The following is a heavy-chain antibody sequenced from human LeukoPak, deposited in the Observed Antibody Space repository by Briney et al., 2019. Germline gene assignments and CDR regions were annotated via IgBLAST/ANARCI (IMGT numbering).Heavy chain of an antibody. CDR3: ARMGRGSSWLLFDL. Sequence: SETLSLTCTVSRGSISNYYWSWIRQPAGKGLEWIGRIYTSGSTNYNPSLKSRVTISVDKSKNQFSLKLSSVTAADTAVYYCARMGRGSSWLLFDLWGRGTLVTVSS. J-gene: IGHJ2*01. CDR2: IYTSGST. V-gene: IGHV4-4*07. D-gene: IGHD6-13*01. CDR1: RGSISNYY.